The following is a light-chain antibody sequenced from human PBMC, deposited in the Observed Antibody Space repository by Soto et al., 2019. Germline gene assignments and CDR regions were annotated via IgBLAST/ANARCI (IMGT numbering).Light chain of an antibody. CDR1: QSVNAN. Sequence: EVVMTQSPATLSVSPGERATLSCRAGQSVNANLAWYQHKPGQAPRLLIHRASNRATGIPARFSGSGFGTEFILTISSLQSEDFAVYYCQQYNTWLWTFGQGTKVDI. CDR2: RAS. CDR3: QQYNTWLWT. V-gene: IGKV3-15*01. J-gene: IGKJ1*01.